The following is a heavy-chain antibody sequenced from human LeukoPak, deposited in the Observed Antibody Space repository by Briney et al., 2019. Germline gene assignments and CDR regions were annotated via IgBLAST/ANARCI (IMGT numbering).Heavy chain of an antibody. CDR3: ARVAMSDSSGYCDY. D-gene: IGHD3-22*01. V-gene: IGHV3-13*01. CDR1: GFTFSSYD. Sequence: GGSLRLSCAASGFTFSSYDMHWVRQATGKGLEWVSAIGTAGDTYYPGSVKGRFTISRENAKNSLYLQMNSLRAGDTAVYYCARVAMSDSSGYCDYWGQGTLVTVSS. J-gene: IGHJ4*02. CDR2: IGTAGDT.